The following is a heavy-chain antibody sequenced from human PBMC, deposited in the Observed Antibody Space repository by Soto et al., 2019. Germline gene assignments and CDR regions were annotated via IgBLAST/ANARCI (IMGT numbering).Heavy chain of an antibody. J-gene: IGHJ6*02. CDR2: INHSGST. D-gene: IGHD3-16*01. Sequence: SETLSLTCAVYGGSFSGYYWSWIRQPPGKGLEWIGEINHSGSTNYNPSLKSRVTISVDTSKNQFSLKLSSVTAADTAVYYCGRGVIWGSYYDPSYYYSVMAVWGQGTTVTVSS. CDR1: GGSFSGYY. V-gene: IGHV4-34*01. CDR3: GRGVIWGSYYDPSYYYSVMAV.